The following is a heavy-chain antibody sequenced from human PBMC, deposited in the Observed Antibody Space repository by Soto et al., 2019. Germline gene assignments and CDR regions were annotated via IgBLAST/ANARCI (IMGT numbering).Heavy chain of an antibody. CDR1: GYTFTSYA. CDR3: ARAWTSWGDSSGWSNAFDI. V-gene: IGHV1-3*01. J-gene: IGHJ3*02. CDR2: INAGNGNT. Sequence: ASVKVSCKASGYTFTSYAMHWVRQAPGQRLEWMGWINAGNGNTKYSQKFQGRVTITRDTSASTAYMELSSLRSEDTAVYYCARAWTSWGDSSGWSNAFDIWGQGTMVTVSS. D-gene: IGHD6-19*01.